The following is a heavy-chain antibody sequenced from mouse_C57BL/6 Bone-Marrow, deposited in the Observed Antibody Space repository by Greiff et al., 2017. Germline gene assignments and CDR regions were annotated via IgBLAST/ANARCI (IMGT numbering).Heavy chain of an antibody. V-gene: IGHV1-82*01. CDR2: IYPGDGDT. J-gene: IGHJ4*01. D-gene: IGHD1-1*01. CDR1: GYAFSSSW. CDR3: ANVYYYGSSYDYYAMDY. Sequence: QVQLKQSGPELVKPGASVKISCKASGYAFSSSWMNWVKQRPGKGLEWIGRIYPGDGDTNYNGKFKGKATLTADKSSSTAYMQLSSLTSEDSAVYFCANVYYYGSSYDYYAMDYWGQGTSVTVSS.